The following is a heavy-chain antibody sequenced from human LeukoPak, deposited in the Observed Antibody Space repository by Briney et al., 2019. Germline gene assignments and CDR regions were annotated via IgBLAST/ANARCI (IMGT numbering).Heavy chain of an antibody. CDR3: TTDMWGGLLWFGETHSYYFDY. D-gene: IGHD3-10*01. Sequence: GGSLRLSSADSGFTFSNAWMCWVRPAPGKGLEWVGRIKSKTDGGTTDYAAPVKGRFTISRDDSKNTLYLQMNSLKTEDTAVYYCTTDMWGGLLWFGETHSYYFDYWGQGTLVTVSS. CDR2: IKSKTDGGTT. V-gene: IGHV3-15*01. J-gene: IGHJ4*02. CDR1: GFTFSNAW.